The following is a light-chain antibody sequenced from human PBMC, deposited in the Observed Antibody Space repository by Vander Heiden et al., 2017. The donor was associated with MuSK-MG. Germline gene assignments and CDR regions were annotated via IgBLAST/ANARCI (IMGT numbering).Light chain of an antibody. CDR1: QGISSY. V-gene: IGKV1-8*01. J-gene: IGKJ3*01. Sequence: AIRMTQSPSSFSASPGDRVTITCRASQGISSYLAWYQQKPGKAPKLLIYAASTLQSGVPSRFSGSGSGTDFTLTISCLQSEDFATYYCQQYYSYPPTFGPGTKVDIK. CDR2: AAS. CDR3: QQYYSYPPT.